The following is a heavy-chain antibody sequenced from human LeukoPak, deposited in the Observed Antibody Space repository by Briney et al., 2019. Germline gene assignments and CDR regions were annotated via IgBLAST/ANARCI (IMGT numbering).Heavy chain of an antibody. J-gene: IGHJ6*02. CDR3: ARDGGAVGYCSGGSCYRRDYYYYYGMDV. V-gene: IGHV3-30*04. D-gene: IGHD2-15*01. Sequence: PGGSLRLSCAASGFTFSSYAMHWVRQAPGKGLEWVAVISYDGSNKYYADSVKGRFTISRDNSKNTLYLQMNSLRAEDTAVYYCARDGGAVGYCSGGSCYRRDYYYYYGMDVWGQGTTVTVSS. CDR1: GFTFSSYA. CDR2: ISYDGSNK.